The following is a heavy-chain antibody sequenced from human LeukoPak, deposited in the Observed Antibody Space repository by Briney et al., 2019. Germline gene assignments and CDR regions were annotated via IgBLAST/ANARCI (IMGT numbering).Heavy chain of an antibody. CDR2: IYYSGST. J-gene: IGHJ4*02. V-gene: IGHV4-39*01. CDR3: ASRVDTAMVFSPFDY. D-gene: IGHD5-18*01. Sequence: SETLSLTCTVAGGSISSSSYYWGWIRQPPGKGLEWIGSIYYSGSTYYNPSLKSRVTISVDTSKNQFSLKLSSVNAADTAVYYCASRVDTAMVFSPFDYWGQGTLVTVSS. CDR1: GGSISSSSYY.